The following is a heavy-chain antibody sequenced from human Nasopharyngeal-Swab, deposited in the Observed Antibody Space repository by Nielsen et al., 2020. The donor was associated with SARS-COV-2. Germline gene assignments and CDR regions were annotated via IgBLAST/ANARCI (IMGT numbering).Heavy chain of an antibody. CDR1: GFDSSSYW. V-gene: IGHV3-74*01. Sequence: GGSLRLSCVASGFDSSSYWMNWVRQVPGKGRVWVSRIIGDGSPTSYADSVQGRFIISRDNARNTVFLQMNSLREEDTAVYYCEGIWSSNDAFDIWGQGTMVTVSS. J-gene: IGHJ3*02. CDR2: IIGDGSPT. D-gene: IGHD2-15*01. CDR3: EGIWSSNDAFDI.